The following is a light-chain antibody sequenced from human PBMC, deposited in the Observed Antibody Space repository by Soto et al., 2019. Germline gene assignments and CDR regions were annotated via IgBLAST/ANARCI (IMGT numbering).Light chain of an antibody. CDR3: QQYGGSPRT. J-gene: IGKJ2*01. CDR1: QSVSGNF. V-gene: IGKV3-20*01. CDR2: SAS. Sequence: EIVLTRSPGTLSLSPGERATLSCRASQSVSGNFFAWFVQKPGQAPRLLIYSASTRATGIPDRFSGSGSGTDFTLTISRLEPEDFAVYYCQQYGGSPRTFGQGTKLEIK.